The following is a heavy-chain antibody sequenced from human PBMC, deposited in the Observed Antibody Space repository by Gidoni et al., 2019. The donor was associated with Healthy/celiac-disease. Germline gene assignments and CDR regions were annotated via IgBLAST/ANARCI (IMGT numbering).Heavy chain of an antibody. CDR1: GFTFSSYW. CDR2: INSDGSST. V-gene: IGHV3-74*01. J-gene: IGHJ3*02. Sequence: EVQLVESGGGLVQPGGSLRLSCAASGFTFSSYWMHWVRQAPGKGLVWVSRINSDGSSTSYADSVKGRFTISRDNAKNTLYLQMNSLRAEDTAVYYCARVGGVLRYFDWPHDAFDIWGQGTMVTVSS. CDR3: ARVGGVLRYFDWPHDAFDI. D-gene: IGHD3-9*01.